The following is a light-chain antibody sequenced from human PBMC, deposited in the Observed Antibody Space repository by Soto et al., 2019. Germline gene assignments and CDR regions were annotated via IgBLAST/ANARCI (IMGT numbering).Light chain of an antibody. V-gene: IGKV3-20*01. CDR2: AAS. J-gene: IGKJ4*01. CDR3: QQYNQWPPLT. Sequence: EIVLTQSPGTLSLSPGERATLSCRASQSVSSSHLAWYQHKPGQAPRLLIYAASSRATGSPDRFSGGGSGTDFTLTISRLEPEDFAVYYCQQYNQWPPLTFGGGTKVEIK. CDR1: QSVSSSH.